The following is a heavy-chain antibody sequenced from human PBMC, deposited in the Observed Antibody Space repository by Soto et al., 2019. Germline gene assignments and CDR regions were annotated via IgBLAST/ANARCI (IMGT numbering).Heavy chain of an antibody. J-gene: IGHJ4*02. CDR3: VSAARYRFDH. CDR1: GFTFSNDW. CDR2: IKPDATTI. V-gene: IGHV3-74*01. D-gene: IGHD3-16*02. Sequence: GGSLSLSCATSGFTFSNDWIHWGRQAPGEGLVWTSRIKPDATTITIADAGKGRFTVSRENAKNTLYLQMNSLRAEDTAVYYCVSAARYRFDHWGQGTLVTVSS.